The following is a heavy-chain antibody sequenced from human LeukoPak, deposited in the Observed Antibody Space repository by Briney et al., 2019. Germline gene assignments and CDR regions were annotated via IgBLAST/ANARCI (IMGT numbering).Heavy chain of an antibody. Sequence: SETLSLTCSVSGGSISNYYWNWIRQPPGKGLEWIGYIYYSGSTNYNPSLKSRVTISVDTSKNQFSLKLSSVTAADTAVYYCARVPSANISPFDYWGQGTLVTVSS. CDR1: GGSISNYY. CDR3: ARVPSANISPFDY. V-gene: IGHV4-59*01. J-gene: IGHJ4*02. CDR2: IYYSGST.